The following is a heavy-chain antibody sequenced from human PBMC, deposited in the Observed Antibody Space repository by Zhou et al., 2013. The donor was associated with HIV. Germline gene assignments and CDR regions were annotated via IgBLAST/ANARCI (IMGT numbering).Heavy chain of an antibody. V-gene: IGHV4-39*07. CDR3: ANGERGTVTTLSGTDWFDP. CDR1: GDSISSSSYY. Sequence: VQLQESGPGLVKPSETLSLTCTVSGDSISSSSYYWGWIRQPPGKGLEWIGTIYYSGCTYYNPSLKSRVTISVDTSKNQFSLKLSSVTAADTAVYYCANGERGTVTTLSGTDWFDPWGQGTLVTVSS. CDR2: IYYSGCT. J-gene: IGHJ5*02. D-gene: IGHD4-17*01.